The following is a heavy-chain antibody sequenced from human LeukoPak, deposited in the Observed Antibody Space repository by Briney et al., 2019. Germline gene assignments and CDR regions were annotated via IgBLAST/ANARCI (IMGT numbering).Heavy chain of an antibody. J-gene: IGHJ6*02. Sequence: PGGSLRLSCAASGFTVSSDYMGWVRQAPEKGLEWVSLISSGGSTYYADSLKGRFTISRDNAKNSLYLQMNSLRAEDTAVYYCARDPPNYSSIWAYWGQGTTVTVSS. CDR2: ISSGGST. D-gene: IGHD4-11*01. V-gene: IGHV3-66*01. CDR1: GFTVSSDY. CDR3: ARDPPNYSSIWAY.